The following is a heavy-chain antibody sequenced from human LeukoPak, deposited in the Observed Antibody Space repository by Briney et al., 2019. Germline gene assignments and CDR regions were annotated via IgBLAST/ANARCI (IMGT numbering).Heavy chain of an antibody. J-gene: IGHJ4*02. CDR2: IYPGDSDT. Sequence: GESLKTSCKGSGYSFTSYWIGWVRQVPGKGLEWMGIIYPGDSDTAYSPSFQGQVTVSADKSITTAYLQWSSLKASDTAMYYCARRGRYSYGSYFDYWGQGTLVTVSS. CDR3: ARRGRYSYGSYFDY. CDR1: GYSFTSYW. D-gene: IGHD5-18*01. V-gene: IGHV5-51*01.